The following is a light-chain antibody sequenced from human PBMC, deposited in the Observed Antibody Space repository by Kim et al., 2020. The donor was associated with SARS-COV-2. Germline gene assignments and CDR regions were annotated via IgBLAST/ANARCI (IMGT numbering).Light chain of an antibody. J-gene: IGKJ2*01. V-gene: IGKV1-5*03. CDR1: QSVSHW. CDR3: QQYNTWYT. CDR2: ETS. Sequence: LSKSVGDRVTSTCRASQSVSHWLAWYQQKPGKAPKVLIYETSKLKSGVPSRFSGSGFGTEFTLTISSLQPDDFATYYCQQYNTWYTFGQGTKLEI.